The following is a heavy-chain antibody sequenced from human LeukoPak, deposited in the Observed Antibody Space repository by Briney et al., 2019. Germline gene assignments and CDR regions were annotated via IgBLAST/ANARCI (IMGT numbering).Heavy chain of an antibody. V-gene: IGHV2-5*02. CDR2: IYWDDDK. Sequence: SGPTLVNPTQTLTLTCTFSGFSLSTRGVGVGWIRQPPGKALEWLAVIYWDDDKNFSPSLRSRLTITRDTSKNQVVLRMTNMDPVDTGTYYCAHLRDGYTLRTLIPFDIWGQGTMVIVSS. CDR1: GFSLSTRGVG. CDR3: AHLRDGYTLRTLIPFDI. J-gene: IGHJ3*02. D-gene: IGHD5-24*01.